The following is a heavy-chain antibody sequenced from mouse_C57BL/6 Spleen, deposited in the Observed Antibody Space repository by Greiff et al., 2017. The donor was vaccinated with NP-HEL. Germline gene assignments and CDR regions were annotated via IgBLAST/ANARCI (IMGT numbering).Heavy chain of an antibody. CDR1: GYTFTDYN. V-gene: IGHV1-22*01. CDR2: INPNNGGT. CDR3: ARETVLYFDV. J-gene: IGHJ1*03. Sequence: VQLQQSGPELVKPGASVKMSCKASGYTFTDYNMHWVKQSHGKSLEWIGYINPNNGGTSSNQKFKGKATLTVNKSSSTAYMELRNLTTEDSAVYYCARETVLYFDVWGTGTTVTVSS. D-gene: IGHD1-1*01.